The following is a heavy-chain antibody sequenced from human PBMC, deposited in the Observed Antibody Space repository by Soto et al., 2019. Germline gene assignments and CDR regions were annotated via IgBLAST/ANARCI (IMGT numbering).Heavy chain of an antibody. CDR1: GYTFTSYH. D-gene: IGHD4-17*01. Sequence: ASVKVSCKASGYTFTSYHMHWVRQAPGQGLEWMGIINPSGGSTSYAQKFQGRVTMTRNTSISTAYMELSSLRSEDTAVYYCARTLYGDNVDYWGQGTLVTVSS. CDR2: INPSGGST. CDR3: ARTLYGDNVDY. V-gene: IGHV1-46*01. J-gene: IGHJ4*02.